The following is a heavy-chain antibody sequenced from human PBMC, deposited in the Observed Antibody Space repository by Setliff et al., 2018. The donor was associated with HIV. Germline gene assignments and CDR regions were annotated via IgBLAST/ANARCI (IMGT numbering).Heavy chain of an antibody. Sequence: ASVKVSCKTSGYTSSRYGFSWVRQAPGQGLEWMGWISAYNLSTNYAQKFQGRVTMTTDTSASTGYMELRSLRSDDTAVYYCARAYYHDSSGYQGFDYWGQGTLVTVSS. CDR3: ARAYYHDSSGYQGFDY. V-gene: IGHV1-18*01. D-gene: IGHD3-22*01. CDR1: GYTSSRYG. J-gene: IGHJ4*02. CDR2: ISAYNLST.